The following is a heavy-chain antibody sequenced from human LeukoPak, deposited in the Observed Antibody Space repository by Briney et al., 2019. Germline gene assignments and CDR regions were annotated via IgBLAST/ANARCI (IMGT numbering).Heavy chain of an antibody. CDR2: INPNSGGT. V-gene: IGHV1-2*02. CDR3: AREGRVDSAVVLFDY. J-gene: IGHJ4*02. D-gene: IGHD5-18*01. Sequence: ASVKVSCKASGYTFTGYYMHWARQAPGQGLEWMGWINPNSGGTNYAQKFQGRVTMTRETSISTAYMELRRLRSDATAVYYGAREGRVDSAVVLFDYWGQGTLVTVSS. CDR1: GYTFTGYY.